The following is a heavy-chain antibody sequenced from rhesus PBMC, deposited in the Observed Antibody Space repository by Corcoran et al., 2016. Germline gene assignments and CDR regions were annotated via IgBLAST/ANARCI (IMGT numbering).Heavy chain of an antibody. J-gene: IGHJ4*01. D-gene: IGHD6-31*01. CDR1: GFPFSFSA. Sequence: EVQLVESGGGLVQPGGSLRLSCEASGFPFSFSAMHWARPAPGKGLQWVSVISSSGSSTWYTDSVKGRFTISRESAKNTLYLQMDSLRTEDTAVYYCARGLKYSSGWYYFDSWGQGVLVTVSS. CDR2: ISSSGSST. CDR3: ARGLKYSSGWYYFDS. V-gene: IGHV3-22*01.